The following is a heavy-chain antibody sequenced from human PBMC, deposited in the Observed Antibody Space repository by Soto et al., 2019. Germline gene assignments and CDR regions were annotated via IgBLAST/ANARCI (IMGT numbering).Heavy chain of an antibody. Sequence: SETLSLTCTVSGGSISSYYWSWIRQPPGKGLEWIGYIYYSGSINYNPSLMSRVTISVDTSRTQFSLKLSSVTAADTAVYYCAKEERIAVAGLLVMDVCGKGTTVTVSS. V-gene: IGHV4-59*01. J-gene: IGHJ6*04. CDR1: GGSISSYY. CDR3: AKEERIAVAGLLVMDV. D-gene: IGHD6-13*01. CDR2: IYYSGSI.